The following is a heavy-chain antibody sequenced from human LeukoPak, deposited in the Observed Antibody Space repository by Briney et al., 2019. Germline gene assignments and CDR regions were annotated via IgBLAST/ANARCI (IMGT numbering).Heavy chain of an antibody. J-gene: IGHJ4*02. Sequence: PGGSLRLSCAASGFTFSNAWMSWVRQAPGKGLEWVSSITSGSSYIYYADSVKGRFTISRDNSKNTLYLQMNSLRAEDTAVYYCARSGVRGVTFFYFDYWGQGTLVTVSS. CDR3: ARSGVRGVTFFYFDY. CDR2: ITSGSSYI. V-gene: IGHV3-21*01. CDR1: GFTFSNAW. D-gene: IGHD3-10*01.